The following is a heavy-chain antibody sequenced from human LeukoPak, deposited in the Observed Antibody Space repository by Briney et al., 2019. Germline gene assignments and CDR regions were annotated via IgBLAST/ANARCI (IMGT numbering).Heavy chain of an antibody. CDR1: GFTFSSYW. J-gene: IGHJ4*02. V-gene: IGHV3-7*01. CDR3: ARDKGGFWSGYYAPSFDY. D-gene: IGHD3-3*01. Sequence: GGSLRLSCAASGFTFSSYWMSWVRQAPGKGLEWVANIKQDGSEKYYVDSVKGRFTISRDNPKNSLYLQMNSLRAEDTAVYYCARDKGGFWSGYYAPSFDYWGQGTLVTVSS. CDR2: IKQDGSEK.